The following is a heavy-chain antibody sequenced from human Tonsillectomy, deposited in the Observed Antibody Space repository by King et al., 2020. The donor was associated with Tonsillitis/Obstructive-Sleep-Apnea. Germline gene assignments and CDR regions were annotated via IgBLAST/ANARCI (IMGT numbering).Heavy chain of an antibody. Sequence: VQLQQWGAGLLKPSETLSLTCAVYGGSFSGYYWSWIRQPPGKGLEWIGEINHSGSTNYNPSLKSRVTISVDTSKSQFSLKLTSVTAADTAVYYCARGSVVVVPAAIVWWFDPWGQGTLVTVSS. D-gene: IGHD2-2*01. J-gene: IGHJ5*02. CDR1: GGSFSGYY. CDR2: INHSGST. V-gene: IGHV4-34*01. CDR3: ARGSVVVVPAAIVWWFDP.